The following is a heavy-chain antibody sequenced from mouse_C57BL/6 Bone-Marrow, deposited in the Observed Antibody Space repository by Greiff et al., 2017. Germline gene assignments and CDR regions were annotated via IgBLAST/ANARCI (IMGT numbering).Heavy chain of an antibody. CDR3: ARVGDYGAY. V-gene: IGHV1-59*01. Sequence: VQLQQPGAELVRPGTSVKLSCKASGYTFTSYWMHWVKQRPGQGLEWIGVIDPSDSYTNYNQKFKGKATLTVDTSSSTAYMQLSSLTSEDSAVYYCARVGDYGAYWGQGTLVTVSA. CDR1: GYTFTSYW. J-gene: IGHJ3*01. CDR2: IDPSDSYT. D-gene: IGHD2-4*01.